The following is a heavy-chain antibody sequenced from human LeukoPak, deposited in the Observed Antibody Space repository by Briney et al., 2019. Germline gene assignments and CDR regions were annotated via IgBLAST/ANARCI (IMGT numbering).Heavy chain of an antibody. CDR1: GFPFNNYW. J-gene: IGHJ5*02. D-gene: IGHD6-19*01. CDR3: ARAGASGWYAAGWFDP. V-gene: IGHV3-74*01. Sequence: PGGSLRLSCAASGFPFNNYWMHWVRQAPGKGLEWVSSINTDGRTTRYAASVQGRFTISRDNAKNTLYLQMNSLRDDDTAVYYCARAGASGWYAAGWFDPWGQGTLVTVSS. CDR2: INTDGRTT.